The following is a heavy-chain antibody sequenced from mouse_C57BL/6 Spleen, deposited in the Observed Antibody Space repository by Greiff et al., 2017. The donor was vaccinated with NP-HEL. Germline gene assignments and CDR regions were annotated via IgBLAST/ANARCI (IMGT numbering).Heavy chain of an antibody. CDR2: INPNNGGT. CDR3: ARSPTAHYAMDY. J-gene: IGHJ4*01. V-gene: IGHV1-22*01. Sequence: EVQLVESGPELVKPGASVKMSCKASGYTFTDYNMHWVKQSHGKSLEWIGYINPNNGGTSYNQKFKGKATLTVNKSSSTAYMELRSLTSEDSAVYYCARSPTAHYAMDYWGQGTSVTVSS. CDR1: GYTFTDYN. D-gene: IGHD1-2*01.